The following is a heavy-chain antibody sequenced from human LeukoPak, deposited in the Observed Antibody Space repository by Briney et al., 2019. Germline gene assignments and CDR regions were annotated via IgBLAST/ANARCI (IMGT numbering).Heavy chain of an antibody. CDR3: AGTTTVAYY. D-gene: IGHD4-23*01. Sequence: PGGSLRLSCAASGFTFGSYYMNWVRQAPGKGLEWVSVIYSGGSTSSADSVKCRFTVSRDNSKNTLYLKMNSLRSEDTAVYYCAGTTTVAYYWGQGTLVTVPS. CDR1: GFTFGSYY. CDR2: IYSGGST. J-gene: IGHJ4*02. V-gene: IGHV3-53*01.